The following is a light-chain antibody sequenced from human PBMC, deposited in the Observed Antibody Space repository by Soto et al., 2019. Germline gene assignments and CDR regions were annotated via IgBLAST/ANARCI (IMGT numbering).Light chain of an antibody. CDR2: AAS. J-gene: IGKJ1*01. CDR3: QKYNSAPPET. Sequence: DIQMTQSPSSLSASVGDRVTITCRASQGISNYLAWYQQKPGKVPKLLIYAASTLQSGVPSLFSGSGSGTNFTLTISSLRPEDVSTYYCQKYNSAPPETFGPGPKVEIK. CDR1: QGISNY. V-gene: IGKV1-27*01.